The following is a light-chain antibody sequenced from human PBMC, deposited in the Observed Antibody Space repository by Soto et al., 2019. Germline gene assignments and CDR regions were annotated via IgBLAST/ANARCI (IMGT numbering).Light chain of an antibody. CDR3: SSYTSSSTPPYV. Sequence: QSALTQPASVSGSPGQSITISCTGTSSDVGGYNYVSWYQQHPGKAPKLMIYDVSNRPSGVSNRFSGSKSGNTASLTISGLQAEDEDDYYCSSYTSSSTPPYVFGTGTKLTVL. CDR1: SSDVGGYNY. CDR2: DVS. J-gene: IGLJ1*01. V-gene: IGLV2-14*01.